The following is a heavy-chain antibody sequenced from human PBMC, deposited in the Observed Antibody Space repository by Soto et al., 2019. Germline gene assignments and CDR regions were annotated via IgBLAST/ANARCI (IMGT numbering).Heavy chain of an antibody. CDR1: GFSLSTSGVG. J-gene: IGHJ4*02. V-gene: IGHV2-5*02. Sequence: SGPTLVNPTQTLTLTCTFSGFSLSTSGVGVGWIRQPPGKALEWLALIYWDDDKRYSPSLKSRLTITKDTSKNQVVLTMTNMDPVDTATYYCAHSFGRSGWQRVDYWGQGTLVTVSS. CDR3: AHSFGRSGWQRVDY. D-gene: IGHD6-19*01. CDR2: IYWDDDK.